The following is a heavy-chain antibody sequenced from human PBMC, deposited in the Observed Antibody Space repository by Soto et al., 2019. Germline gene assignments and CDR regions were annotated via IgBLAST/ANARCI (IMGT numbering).Heavy chain of an antibody. CDR2: ISGSGGST. D-gene: IGHD2-15*01. V-gene: IGHV3-23*01. CDR3: AKGDCSGGSCYYDY. J-gene: IGHJ4*02. Sequence: GSLRLSCAASGFTFSSYAMSWVRQAPGKGLEWVSAISGSGGSTYYADSVKGRFTISRDNSKNTLYLQMNSLRAEDTAVYYCAKGDCSGGSCYYDYWGQGTLVTVSS. CDR1: GFTFSSYA.